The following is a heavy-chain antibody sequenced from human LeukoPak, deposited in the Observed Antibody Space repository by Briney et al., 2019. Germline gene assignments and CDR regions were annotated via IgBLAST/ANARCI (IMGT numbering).Heavy chain of an antibody. CDR3: VKDMGFDLLKDAFHV. Sequence: PGGSLRLSCVGSGFSLEDYAMHWVRQVPGKGVEWVSSISWDSGNQAYTDSVKGRFTISRDNGKNSLYLQMNSLRPEDTAFYYCVKDMGFDLLKDAFHVWGQGTLVTVSS. J-gene: IGHJ3*01. CDR1: GFSLEDYA. D-gene: IGHD3-9*01. V-gene: IGHV3-9*01. CDR2: ISWDSGNQ.